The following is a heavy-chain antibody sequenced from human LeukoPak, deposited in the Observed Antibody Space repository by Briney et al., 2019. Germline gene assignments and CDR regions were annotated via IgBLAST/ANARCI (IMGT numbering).Heavy chain of an antibody. CDR2: INTDGTTT. CDR1: GFTFSDYY. D-gene: IGHD5-24*01. Sequence: PGGSLRLSCAASGFTFSDYYMSWIRQAPGQGLVWVSRINTDGTTTNYADSVKGRFTISRDNAKNTLYLQMNSLRADDTAVYYCATAGNYRFDYWGQGTLVTVSS. J-gene: IGHJ4*02. CDR3: ATAGNYRFDY. V-gene: IGHV3-74*01.